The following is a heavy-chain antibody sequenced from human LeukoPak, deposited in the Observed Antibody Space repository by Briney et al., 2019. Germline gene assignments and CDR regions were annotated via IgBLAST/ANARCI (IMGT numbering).Heavy chain of an antibody. CDR3: ARDRGYYDSSGYSRTLDY. V-gene: IGHV4-4*07. CDR2: IYTSGST. J-gene: IGHJ4*02. Sequence: SETLSLTCTVSGGSISSYYWSWIRQPAGKGLEWIGRIYTSGSTNYNPSLKSRVTMSVDTSKNQFSLKLSSVTAADTAVYYCARDRGYYDSSGYSRTLDYWGQGTLVTVSS. D-gene: IGHD3-22*01. CDR1: GGSISSYY.